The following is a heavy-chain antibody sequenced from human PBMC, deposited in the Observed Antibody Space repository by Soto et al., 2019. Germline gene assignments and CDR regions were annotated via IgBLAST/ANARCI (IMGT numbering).Heavy chain of an antibody. CDR3: AKCSEEVVTARYYYYYGMDV. V-gene: IGHV3-30*18. CDR2: ISYDGSNK. D-gene: IGHD2-21*02. CDR1: GFTFSSYG. J-gene: IGHJ6*02. Sequence: GGSLRLSCAASGFTFSSYGMHWVRQAPGKGLEWVAVISYDGSNKYYADSVKGRFTISRDNSKNTLYLQMNSLRAEDTAVYYCAKCSEEVVTARYYYYYGMDVWGQGTTVTVSS.